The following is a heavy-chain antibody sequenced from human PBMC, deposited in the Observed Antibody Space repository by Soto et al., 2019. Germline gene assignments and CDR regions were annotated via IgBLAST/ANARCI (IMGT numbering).Heavy chain of an antibody. J-gene: IGHJ5*02. Sequence: SETLSLTCTVSGGSIILYYWSWIRQPPGKGLEWIGYVHDSWGSHYNPSLKSRVAISLDTSKSQFSLKLTSVTATDTAVYYCARGHDSSGYPYNWFDPWGQGTLVTVSS. CDR2: VHDSWGS. V-gene: IGHV4-59*08. D-gene: IGHD3-22*01. CDR1: GGSIILYY. CDR3: ARGHDSSGYPYNWFDP.